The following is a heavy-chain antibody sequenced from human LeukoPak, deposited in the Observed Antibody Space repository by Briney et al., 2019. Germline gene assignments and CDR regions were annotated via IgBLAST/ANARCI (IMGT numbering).Heavy chain of an antibody. CDR3: ARHGGHSSAFYFAFDI. J-gene: IGHJ3*02. CDR2: NYYRGST. V-gene: IGHV4-39*07. D-gene: IGHD6-19*01. Sequence: SETLSLTCTVSGGSISSSSYYWGWIRQPPGKGLDWIGGNYYRGSTYSNPSLKSRVTISVDMSKNQFSLKLSSVTAADTAVYYCARHGGHSSAFYFAFDIWGQGTMVTVSS. CDR1: GGSISSSSYY.